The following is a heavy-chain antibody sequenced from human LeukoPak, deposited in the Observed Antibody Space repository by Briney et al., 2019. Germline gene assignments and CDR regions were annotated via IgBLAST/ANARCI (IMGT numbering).Heavy chain of an antibody. D-gene: IGHD6-19*01. CDR1: GFTFSSYA. Sequence: PGASLRLSCAASGFTFSSYAMSWVRQAPGMGLEWVSAISGSGGSTYYADSVKGRFTISRDNSKNTLYLQMNSLRAEDTAVYYCANRIAVAGGNYFDYWGQGTLVTVSS. V-gene: IGHV3-23*01. CDR3: ANRIAVAGGNYFDY. J-gene: IGHJ4*02. CDR2: ISGSGGST.